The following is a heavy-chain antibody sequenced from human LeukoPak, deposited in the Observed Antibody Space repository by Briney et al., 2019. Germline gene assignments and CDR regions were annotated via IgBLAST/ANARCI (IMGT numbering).Heavy chain of an antibody. CDR1: GFTFSSYG. J-gene: IGHJ5*02. D-gene: IGHD6-13*01. V-gene: IGHV3-9*01. CDR3: AKDHSSNWYGQFGPYNWFDP. Sequence: PGRSLRLSCAASGFTFSSYGMHWVRQAPGKGLEWVSSINWNSHNIAYADSVKGRFTISRDNAKNSLYLQMNSLSTEDAAFYYCAKDHSSNWYGQFGPYNWFDPWGQGTLVTVSS. CDR2: INWNSHNI.